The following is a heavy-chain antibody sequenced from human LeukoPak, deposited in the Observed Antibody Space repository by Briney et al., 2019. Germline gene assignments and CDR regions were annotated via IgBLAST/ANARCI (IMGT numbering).Heavy chain of an antibody. CDR1: GFTFSSYW. Sequence: GGSLRLSCAASGFTFSSYWIHWVRQAPGKGLGWVSRINSEGSSTTYAGSVKGRFTIPRDNAKNTPYVQMNSLRAEDTAVYYCARDTARNPELLDYWGQGTLVTVSS. CDR3: ARDTARNPELLDY. J-gene: IGHJ4*02. CDR2: INSEGSST. V-gene: IGHV3-74*01. D-gene: IGHD1-26*01.